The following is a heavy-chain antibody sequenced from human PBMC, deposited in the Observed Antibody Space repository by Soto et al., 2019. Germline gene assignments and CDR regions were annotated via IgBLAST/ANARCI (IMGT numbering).Heavy chain of an antibody. CDR2: ISYDGSNK. D-gene: IGHD6-13*01. CDR1: GFTFSSYG. V-gene: IGHV3-30*18. Sequence: GGSLRLSCAASGFTFSSYGMHWVRQAPGKGLEWVAVISYDGSNKYYADSVKGRFTISRDNSKNTLYLQMNSLRAEDTAVYYCAKDYSSSWLTNWFDPWGQGTLVTVSS. CDR3: AKDYSSSWLTNWFDP. J-gene: IGHJ5*02.